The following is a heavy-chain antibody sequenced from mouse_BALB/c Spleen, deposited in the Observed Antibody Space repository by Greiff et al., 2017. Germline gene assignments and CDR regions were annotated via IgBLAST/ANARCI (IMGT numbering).Heavy chain of an antibody. J-gene: IGHJ3*01. V-gene: IGHV5-6*03. CDR2: ISSGGSYT. CDR1: GFTFSSYG. CDR3: ARDGYGIPFAY. D-gene: IGHD2-1*01. Sequence: EVMLVESGGGLVQPGGSLKLSCAASGFTFSSYGMSWVRQTPDKRLEWVATISSGGSYTYYPDSVKGRFTISRDNAKNTLYLQMSSLKSEDTAMYYCARDGYGIPFAYWGQGTLVTVSA.